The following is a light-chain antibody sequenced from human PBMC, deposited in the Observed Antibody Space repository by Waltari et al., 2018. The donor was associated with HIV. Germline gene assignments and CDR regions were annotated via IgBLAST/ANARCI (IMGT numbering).Light chain of an antibody. Sequence: SSELTQDPAVSVALGQTVRITCQGHSLRNYYASWYQQKPGQAPLLVVYGNDKRPSGIPDLCSGSSAGNTASLTITGAQAEDEADYYCNSRDNNGHHLVFAPGTTVTVL. J-gene: IGLJ1*01. CDR1: SLRNYY. CDR2: GND. CDR3: NSRDNNGHHLV. V-gene: IGLV3-19*01.